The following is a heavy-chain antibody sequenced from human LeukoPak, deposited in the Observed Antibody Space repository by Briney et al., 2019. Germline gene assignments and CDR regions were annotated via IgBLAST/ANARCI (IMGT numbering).Heavy chain of an antibody. D-gene: IGHD2-15*01. J-gene: IGHJ4*02. CDR3: ARARYCSGGSCYADY. Sequence: SETLSLTCTVSGGSISITSCYWGWLRQPLGRGLEGLGSMYSSGSTYYNPSLKSRVTISVDTSKNQFSLKLSSVTAADTAVYYCARARYCSGGSCYADYWGQGTLVTVSS. V-gene: IGHV4-39*07. CDR1: GGSISITSCY. CDR2: MYSSGST.